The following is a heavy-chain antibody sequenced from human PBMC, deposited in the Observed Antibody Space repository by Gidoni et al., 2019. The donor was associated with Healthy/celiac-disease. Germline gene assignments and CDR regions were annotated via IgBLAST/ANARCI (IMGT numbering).Heavy chain of an antibody. CDR3: ASEEDSSGYYYDLGY. CDR1: GVTFGSYA. Sequence: QVQLVESGGGVVQPGRSLRLSCAAAGVTFGSYAMHWVRQAPGKGLEWVAVISYDGSNKYYADSVKGRFTISRDNSKNTLYLQMNSLRAEDTAVYYCASEEDSSGYYYDLGYWGQGTLVTVSS. CDR2: ISYDGSNK. D-gene: IGHD3-22*01. J-gene: IGHJ4*02. V-gene: IGHV3-30-3*01.